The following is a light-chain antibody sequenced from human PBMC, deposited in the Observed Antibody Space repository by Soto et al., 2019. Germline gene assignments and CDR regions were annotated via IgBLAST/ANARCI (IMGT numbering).Light chain of an antibody. J-gene: IGKJ1*01. CDR3: QQYGSSPFT. CDR1: QSVSSSF. CDR2: SAS. V-gene: IGKV3-20*01. Sequence: EIVLTQSPGTLSLSPGERATLSCRASQSVSSSFLAWYRQKPGQAPRLLIYSASSRATGIPGRFSGSGSGTDFTLTINRLEPEDFAVYYCQQYGSSPFTFGQGTRVEIQ.